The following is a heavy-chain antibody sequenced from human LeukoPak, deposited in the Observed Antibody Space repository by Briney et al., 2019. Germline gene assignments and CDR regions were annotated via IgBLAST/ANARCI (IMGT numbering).Heavy chain of an antibody. CDR3: AREYYYGSGSYYGGVWFDP. CDR2: ISAYNGNT. D-gene: IGHD3-10*01. J-gene: IGHJ5*02. Sequence: ASVKVPCKASGYTFTSYGISWVRQAPGQGLEWMGWISAYNGNTNYAQKLQGRVTMTTDTSTSTAYMELRSLRSGDTAVYYCAREYYYGSGSYYGGVWFDPWGQGTLVTVSS. CDR1: GYTFTSYG. V-gene: IGHV1-18*01.